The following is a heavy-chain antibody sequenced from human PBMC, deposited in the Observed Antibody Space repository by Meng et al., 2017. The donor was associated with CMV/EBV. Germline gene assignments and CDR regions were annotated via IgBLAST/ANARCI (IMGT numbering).Heavy chain of an antibody. Sequence: GQLGRSGAEVKNPGASVKVSGKATGSTFTGYYMHWVRQAPGQGLEWMGWINPNSGGTNYAQKFQGRVTMTRDTSISTAYMELSRLRSDDTAVYYCARDRVAVAGNHWFDPWGQGTLVTVSS. CDR3: ARDRVAVAGNHWFDP. J-gene: IGHJ5*02. CDR1: GSTFTGYY. CDR2: INPNSGGT. D-gene: IGHD6-19*01. V-gene: IGHV1-2*02.